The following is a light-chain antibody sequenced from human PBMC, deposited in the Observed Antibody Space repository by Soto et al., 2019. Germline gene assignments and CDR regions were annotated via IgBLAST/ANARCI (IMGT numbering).Light chain of an antibody. V-gene: IGLV2-11*01. Sequence: QSALTQPRSVSGSPGQSVTISCTGTSSDVGGYNYVSWYQEQPGKAPKLMIYDVSKRPSGVPDRFSGSKSGNTASLTISGLQSEDEADYYCCSYAGSYSYVFGTVTKLTVL. J-gene: IGLJ1*01. CDR2: DVS. CDR1: SSDVGGYNY. CDR3: CSYAGSYSYV.